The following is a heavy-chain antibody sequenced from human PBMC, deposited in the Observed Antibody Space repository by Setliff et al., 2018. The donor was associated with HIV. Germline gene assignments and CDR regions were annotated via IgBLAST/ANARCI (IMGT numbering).Heavy chain of an antibody. CDR2: IIPNSAGT. J-gene: IGHJ6*03. Sequence: ASVKVSCKASGYTFTGYFIHWVRQAPGQGLEWMGRIIPNSAGTNYAQKFQGRVTMTRDTSISTAYMELSRLRSDDTAVYYCARGSTAVNYYYYYIDVWGKGTTVTVSS. CDR3: ARGSTAVNYYYYYIDV. D-gene: IGHD2-2*01. V-gene: IGHV1-2*06. CDR1: GYTFTGYF.